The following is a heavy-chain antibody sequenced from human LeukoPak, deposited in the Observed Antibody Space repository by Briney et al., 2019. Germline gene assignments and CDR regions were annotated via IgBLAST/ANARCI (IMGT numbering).Heavy chain of an antibody. CDR3: ARAHYYDSSGYYYDPSGHAFDI. D-gene: IGHD3-22*01. CDR2: INPSGGST. V-gene: IGHV1-46*01. Sequence: ASVKVSCKASGYTFTSYYMHWVRQAPGQGLEWMGIINPSGGSTRYTQIFQGRVTMTRDMSTSTVYMELSSLRFEDTAVYYCARAHYYDSSGYYYDPSGHAFDIWGQGTMVTVSS. J-gene: IGHJ3*02. CDR1: GYTFTSYY.